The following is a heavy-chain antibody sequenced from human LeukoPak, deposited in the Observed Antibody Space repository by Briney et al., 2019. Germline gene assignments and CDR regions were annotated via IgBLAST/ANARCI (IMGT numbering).Heavy chain of an antibody. CDR1: GYSFTSYW. J-gene: IGHJ3*02. CDR3: ARHPTGYSSSWYEAPGYAFDI. CDR2: IYPGDSDT. V-gene: IGHV5-51*01. D-gene: IGHD6-13*01. Sequence: GESLKISCKGSGYSFTSYWIGWVRQMPGKGLEWMGIIYPGDSDTRYSPSFQGQVTISADKSISTAYLQWSSLKASDTAMYYCARHPTGYSSSWYEAPGYAFDIWGQGTMVTVSS.